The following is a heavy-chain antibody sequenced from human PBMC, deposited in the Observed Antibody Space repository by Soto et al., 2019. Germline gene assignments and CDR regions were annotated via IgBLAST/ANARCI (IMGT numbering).Heavy chain of an antibody. Sequence: PSQNMGLTCSVSGDSLATGSHYYNWILHLPGKGLEWIGYIYYSGATHDSPSLRPRATISIDTSENQFALRWISVTAAITALYFCAIHQPPETTVWGYWG. J-gene: IGHJ4*01. CDR3: AIHQPPETTVWGY. CDR1: GDSLATGSHY. D-gene: IGHD4-17*01. CDR2: IYYSGAT. V-gene: IGHV4-31*02.